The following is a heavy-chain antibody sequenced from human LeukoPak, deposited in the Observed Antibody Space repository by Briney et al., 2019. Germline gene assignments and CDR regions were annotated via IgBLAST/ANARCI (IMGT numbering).Heavy chain of an antibody. CDR2: IYYSGST. J-gene: IGHJ5*02. CDR1: GGSISSYY. Sequence: NSSETLSLTCTVSGGSISSYYWSWIRQPPGKGLEWIGYIYYSGSTNYNPSLKSRVTISVDTSKNQFSLKLSSVTAADTAVYYCAREPIAARHMSFDPWGQGTLVTVSS. D-gene: IGHD6-13*01. V-gene: IGHV4-59*12. CDR3: AREPIAARHMSFDP.